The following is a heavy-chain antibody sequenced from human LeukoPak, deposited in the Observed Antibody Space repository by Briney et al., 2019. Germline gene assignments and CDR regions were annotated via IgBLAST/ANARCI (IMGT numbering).Heavy chain of an antibody. CDR3: ARDDGGEFYASGSLRY. D-gene: IGHD3-10*01. CDR2: IKQDGSEK. V-gene: IGHV3-7*01. Sequence: PGGSLRLSCAASGFTFSSYWMSWVRQAPGKGLEWVANIKQDGSEKNYVDSVKGRFTISRDNAKNSVYLQMNSLRVEDTAVYYCARDDGGEFYASGSLRYWGQGTLVTVSS. CDR1: GFTFSSYW. J-gene: IGHJ4*02.